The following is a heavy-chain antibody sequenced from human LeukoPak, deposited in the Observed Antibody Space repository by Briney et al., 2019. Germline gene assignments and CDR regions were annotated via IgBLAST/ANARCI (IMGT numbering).Heavy chain of an antibody. Sequence: PSQTLSLTCTVSRGSISSGGYYWSWIRQHPGRGLEWIGYISYRGTTYYNPSLKSRVTISVDTSQNQFSLKLNSVTAADTAVYYCARQWYSSGWFLYLDYWGQGTLVTVSS. V-gene: IGHV4-31*03. J-gene: IGHJ4*02. D-gene: IGHD6-19*01. CDR2: ISYRGTT. CDR3: ARQWYSSGWFLYLDY. CDR1: RGSISSGGYY.